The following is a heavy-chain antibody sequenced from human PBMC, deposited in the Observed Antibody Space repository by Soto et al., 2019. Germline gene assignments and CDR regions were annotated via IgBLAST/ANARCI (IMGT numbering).Heavy chain of an antibody. CDR2: IYYSGST. V-gene: IGHV4-39*01. D-gene: IGHD1-7*01. CDR3: ARHENWNYGWFDP. J-gene: IGHJ5*02. CDR1: GGSISSSSYY. Sequence: ETLSLTCTVSGGSISSSSYYWGWIRQPPGKGLEWIGSIYYSGSTYYNPSLKSRVTISVDTSKNQFSLKLSSVTAADTAVYYCARHENWNYGWFDPWGQGTLVTVSS.